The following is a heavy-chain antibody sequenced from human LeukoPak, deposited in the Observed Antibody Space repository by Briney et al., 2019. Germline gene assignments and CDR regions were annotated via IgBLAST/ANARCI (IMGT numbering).Heavy chain of an antibody. V-gene: IGHV3-23*01. D-gene: IGHD6-13*01. J-gene: IGHJ4*02. Sequence: GGSLRLSCAASGFTFSSYEMNWVRQAPGKGLEWVSGISASSDSIYYTDSVKGRFTISRDNSKNTLYLQMNSLRAEDTAVYYCAKDQSRYSSSWYGDDYWGQGTLVTVSS. CDR1: GFTFSSYE. CDR2: ISASSDSI. CDR3: AKDQSRYSSSWYGDDY.